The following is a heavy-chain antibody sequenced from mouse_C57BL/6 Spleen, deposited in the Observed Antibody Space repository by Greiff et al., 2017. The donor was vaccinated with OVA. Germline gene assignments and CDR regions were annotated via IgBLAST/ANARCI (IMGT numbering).Heavy chain of an antibody. D-gene: IGHD3-2*02. J-gene: IGHJ3*01. CDR1: GYTFTDYY. CDR3: ARFSSGYVPCAY. CDR2: IYPGSGNT. Sequence: VQLQQSGAELVRPGASVKLSCKASGYTFTDYYIHWVKQRPGQGLEWIARIYPGSGNTYYNEKFKGKATLTAEKSSSTAYMQLSSLTSEDSAVYFCARFSSGYVPCAYWGQGALVTVSA. V-gene: IGHV1-76*01.